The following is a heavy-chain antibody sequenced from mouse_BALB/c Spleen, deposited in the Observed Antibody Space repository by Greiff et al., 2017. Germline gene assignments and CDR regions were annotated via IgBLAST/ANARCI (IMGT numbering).Heavy chain of an antibody. J-gene: IGHJ3*01. CDR2: ISNGGGST. V-gene: IGHV5-12-2*01. CDR1: GFTFSSYT. CDR3: ARHRKGTWFAY. Sequence: EVQLVESGGGLVQPGGSLKLSCAASGFTFSSYTMSWVRQTPEKRLEWVAYISNGGGSTYYPDTVKGRFTISRDNAKNTLYLQMSSLKSEDTAMYYCARHRKGTWFAYWGQGTLVTVSA.